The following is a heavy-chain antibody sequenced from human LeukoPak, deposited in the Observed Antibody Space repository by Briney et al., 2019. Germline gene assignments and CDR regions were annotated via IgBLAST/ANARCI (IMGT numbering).Heavy chain of an antibody. J-gene: IGHJ4*02. V-gene: IGHV4-30-2*03. Sequence: SQTLSLTCTVTGGSISSGGYYWSWIRQPPGKGLEWIGYIYHSGSTYYNPSLKSRVAISVDTSKNQFSLKLSSVTAADTAVYYCAIPNRRGQIDYWRQGTLVTVSS. CDR1: GGSISSGGYY. CDR2: IYHSGST. CDR3: AIPNRRGQIDY.